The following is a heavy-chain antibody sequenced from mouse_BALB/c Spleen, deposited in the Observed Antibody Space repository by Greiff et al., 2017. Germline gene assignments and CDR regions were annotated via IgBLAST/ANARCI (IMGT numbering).Heavy chain of an antibody. CDR2: ISSGGSYT. J-gene: IGHJ3*01. D-gene: IGHD1-1*02. Sequence: EVKLVESGGGLVKPGGSLKLSCAASGFTFSSYTMSWVRQTPEKRLEWVATISSGGSYTYYPDSVKGRFTISRDNAKNTLYLQMSSLKSEDTAMYYCTREGGGAFAYWGQGTLVTVSA. V-gene: IGHV5-6-4*01. CDR3: TREGGGAFAY. CDR1: GFTFSSYT.